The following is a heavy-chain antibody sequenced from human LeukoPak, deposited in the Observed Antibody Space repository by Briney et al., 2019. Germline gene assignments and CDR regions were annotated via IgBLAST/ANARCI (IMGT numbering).Heavy chain of an antibody. CDR1: GYTFTGYY. D-gene: IGHD1-26*01. J-gene: IGHJ4*02. CDR3: ASGGSYYYFDY. Sequence: ASVKVSCKASGYTFTGYYVHWVRQAPGQGLEWIGWINPNIGDTNYAQKLQGRVTMTTDTSTSTAYMELRSLRSDDTAVYYCASGGSYYYFDYWGQGTLVTVSS. V-gene: IGHV1-18*04. CDR2: INPNIGDT.